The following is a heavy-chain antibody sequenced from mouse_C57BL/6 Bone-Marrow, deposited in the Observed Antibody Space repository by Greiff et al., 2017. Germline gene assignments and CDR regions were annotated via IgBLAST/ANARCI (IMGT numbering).Heavy chain of an antibody. Sequence: VQLQQSGAELVRPGASVKLSCTASGFNIKDDYMHWVKQRPEQGLEWIGWIDPENGDSESGSKFQGKATITAVTSANTADLQLSSLPSVNTAVYYGTHYGSSPAWFAYRGQGTLVTVSA. CDR3: THYGSSPAWFAY. CDR2: IDPENGDS. V-gene: IGHV14-4*01. CDR1: GFNIKDDY. D-gene: IGHD1-1*01. J-gene: IGHJ3*01.